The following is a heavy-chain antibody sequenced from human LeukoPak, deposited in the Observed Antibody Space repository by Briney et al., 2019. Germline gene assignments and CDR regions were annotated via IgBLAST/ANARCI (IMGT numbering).Heavy chain of an antibody. V-gene: IGHV4-59*01. CDR3: AREGGYSYGLDY. J-gene: IGHJ4*02. CDR1: GDSISSYY. CDR2: IYYSGST. D-gene: IGHD5-18*01. Sequence: PSETLSLTSTVSGDSISSYYWSSIRQPPRKGLDWIGYIYYSGSTNYNPSLKSRVTISVDTSKNQFSLKLSSVTAADTAVYYCAREGGYSYGLDYWGQGTLVTVSS.